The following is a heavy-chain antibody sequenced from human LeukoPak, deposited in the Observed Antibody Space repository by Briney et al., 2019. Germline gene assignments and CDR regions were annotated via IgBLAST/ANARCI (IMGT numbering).Heavy chain of an antibody. V-gene: IGHV4-4*07. J-gene: IGHJ6*03. Sequence: SETPSLTCTVSGDSISSYYWSWIRQPAGRGLEGIGRIYTSGSTNYNLSLKSRVTISVDKSKSQFSLKLSSVTAADTAVYYCARASGEGYCSSTSCTRYMDVWGKGTTVTVSS. CDR1: GDSISSYY. D-gene: IGHD2-2*01. CDR2: IYTSGST. CDR3: ARASGEGYCSSTSCTRYMDV.